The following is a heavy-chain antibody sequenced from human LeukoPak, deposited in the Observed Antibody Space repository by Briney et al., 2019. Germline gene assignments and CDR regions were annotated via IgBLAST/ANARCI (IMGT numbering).Heavy chain of an antibody. D-gene: IGHD2-2*02. V-gene: IGHV4-39*07. CDR1: GGSISSSSYY. CDR2: IYYSGST. J-gene: IGHJ5*02. Sequence: SETLSLTCTVSGGSISSSSYYWGWIRQPPGKGLEWIGSIYYSGSTYYNPSLKSRVTISVDTSKNQFSLKLSSVTAADTAVYYCAREDYTENWFDPWGQGTLVTVSS. CDR3: AREDYTENWFDP.